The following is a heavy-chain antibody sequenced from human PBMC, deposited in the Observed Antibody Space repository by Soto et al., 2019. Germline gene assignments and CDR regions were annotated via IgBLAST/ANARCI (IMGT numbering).Heavy chain of an antibody. J-gene: IGHJ6*02. CDR2: IFSDNER. V-gene: IGHV2-26*01. Sequence: QVTLKESGPALVKPTETLTLTCTVSGFSLTTGKMGVSWIRQPPGKALAWLAHIFSDNERSYSTSLQGRLHIAKDTSGSQVVLSMTNVDRVDTATYYCARMNVDSYQFYYAMDVWGQGTTVTVSS. CDR1: GFSLTTGKMG. CDR3: ARMNVDSYQFYYAMDV. D-gene: IGHD4-17*01.